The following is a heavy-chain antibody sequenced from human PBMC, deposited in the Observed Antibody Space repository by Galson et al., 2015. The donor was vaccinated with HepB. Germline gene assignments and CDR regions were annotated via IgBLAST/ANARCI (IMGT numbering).Heavy chain of an antibody. CDR1: GFTFSNAW. D-gene: IGHD3-10*01. J-gene: IGHJ6*02. Sequence: SLRLSCAASGFTFSNAWMNWVRQAPGKGLEWVGRIKSKTDGGTTDYAAPVKGRFTISRDDSKNTLYLQMNSLKTEDTAVYYCTTGGLWFGELLYPDNYYYYGMDVWGQGTTVTVSS. CDR2: IKSKTDGGTT. V-gene: IGHV3-15*07. CDR3: TTGGLWFGELLYPDNYYYYGMDV.